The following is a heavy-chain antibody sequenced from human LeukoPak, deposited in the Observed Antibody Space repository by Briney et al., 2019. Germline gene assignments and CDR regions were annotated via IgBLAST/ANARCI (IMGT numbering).Heavy chain of an antibody. Sequence: ASVKVFCKTSGYIFSSYGISWVRQASGQGLEWMGWSSANNGNTNYAQKLQGRLTMTKDTSTNTAYMELRSLRVDDTAVYYCARDGYSYGYWMYYFDYWGQGTLVSVSS. CDR2: SSANNGNT. V-gene: IGHV1-18*01. CDR1: GYIFSSYG. D-gene: IGHD5-18*01. CDR3: ARDGYSYGYWMYYFDY. J-gene: IGHJ4*02.